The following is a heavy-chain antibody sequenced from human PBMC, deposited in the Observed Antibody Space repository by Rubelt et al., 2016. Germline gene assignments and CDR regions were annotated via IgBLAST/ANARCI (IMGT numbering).Heavy chain of an antibody. V-gene: IGHV1-69*01. CDR2: IIPIFGTA. CDR1: GGTFSSYA. CDR3: ARSPQGNDFWSGYKARDYYYGMDV. Sequence: QVQLVQSGAEVKKPGSSVKVSCKASGGTFSSYAISWVRQAPGQGLEWMGGIIPIFGTANYAQKFQGRVTITADESTSTAYMELSSLRSEDTAVYYCARSPQGNDFWSGYKARDYYYGMDVWGQGTTVTVSS. J-gene: IGHJ6*02. D-gene: IGHD3-3*01.